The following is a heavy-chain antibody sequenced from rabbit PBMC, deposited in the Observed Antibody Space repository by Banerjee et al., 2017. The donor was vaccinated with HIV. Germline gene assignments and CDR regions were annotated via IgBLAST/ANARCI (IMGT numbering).Heavy chain of an antibody. Sequence: QEQLVESGGGLAKPGASLTLTCKASGFSFSNKAVMCWVRQAPGKGLEWIACIYGGSSGSTYYASWAKGRFTISKTSSTTVALQMTSLTAADTATYFCARAGTDWGDLKLWGQGTLVTVS. V-gene: IGHV1S45*01. CDR3: ARAGTDWGDLKL. D-gene: IGHD4-1*01. CDR1: GFSFSNKAV. CDR2: IYGGSSGST. J-gene: IGHJ4*01.